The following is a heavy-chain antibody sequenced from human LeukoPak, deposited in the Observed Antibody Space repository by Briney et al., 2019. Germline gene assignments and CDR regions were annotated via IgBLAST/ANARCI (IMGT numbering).Heavy chain of an antibody. V-gene: IGHV4-59*08. CDR3: ARHQLLPYDAFDI. Sequence: SETLSLTCTVSGGSIGSFYWSWVRQPPGKGLEWIGYIYYSGSTNYNPSLKSRVTISVDTSKNQFSLRLSSVTAADTAVYYCARHQLLPYDAFDIWGPGTMVTVSS. J-gene: IGHJ3*02. CDR2: IYYSGST. D-gene: IGHD2-2*01. CDR1: GGSIGSFY.